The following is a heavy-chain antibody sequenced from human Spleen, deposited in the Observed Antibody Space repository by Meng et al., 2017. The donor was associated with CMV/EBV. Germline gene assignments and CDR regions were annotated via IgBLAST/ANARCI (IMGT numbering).Heavy chain of an antibody. V-gene: IGHV3-11*01. Sequence: LSLTCAASGFTFSDYYMSWIRQAPGKGLEWVSYISSSGSTIYYADSVKGRFTISRDNAKNSLYLQMNSLRAEDTAVYYGARVLAVASRAGMDVWGQGTTVTVSS. CDR1: GFTFSDYY. D-gene: IGHD6-19*01. CDR3: ARVLAVASRAGMDV. CDR2: ISSSGSTI. J-gene: IGHJ6*02.